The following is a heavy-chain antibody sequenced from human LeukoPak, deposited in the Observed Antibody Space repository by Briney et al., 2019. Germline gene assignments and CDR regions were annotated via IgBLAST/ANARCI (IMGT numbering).Heavy chain of an antibody. D-gene: IGHD3-22*01. CDR3: ARMVYSSGYYVFDY. V-gene: IGHV4-59*01. CDR2: IYSSGST. J-gene: IGHJ4*02. Sequence: KPSETLSLTCAVYGGSFSGYYWSWIRQPPGKGLEWIGYIYSSGSTNYNPSLMGRVTLSVDTSKNQFSLKLSSVTAADTAVYYCARMVYSSGYYVFDYWGQGTLVSVSS. CDR1: GGSFSGYY.